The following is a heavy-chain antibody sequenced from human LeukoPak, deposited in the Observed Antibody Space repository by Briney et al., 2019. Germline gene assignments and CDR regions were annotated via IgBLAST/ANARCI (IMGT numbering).Heavy chain of an antibody. CDR1: VGTFSSYA. CDR2: IIPILVIA. V-gene: IGHV1-69*04. Sequence: EASVKVSCKHSVGTFSSYAISWVRPAPGQGRGWMGKIIPILVIANSAQKFQGRVTITADKSTSTAYMEMSRLRSEDTAVYYCARDSDVFSFPRLDWGQGNLVTVSS. CDR3: ARDSDVFSFPRLD. D-gene: IGHD3-3*01. J-gene: IGHJ4*02.